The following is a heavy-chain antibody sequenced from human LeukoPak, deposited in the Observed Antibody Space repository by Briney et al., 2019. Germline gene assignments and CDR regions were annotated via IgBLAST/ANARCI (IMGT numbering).Heavy chain of an antibody. V-gene: IGHV3-9*01. D-gene: IGHD5-12*01. CDR3: AKADRGGYEWLPHY. CDR1: GFTFDDYA. J-gene: IGHJ4*02. Sequence: GGSLRLSCAASGFTFDDYAMHWVRQAPGKGLEWVSGISWNSGSIGYADSVKGRFTISRDNAKNSLYLQMNSLRAEDTALYYCAKADRGGYEWLPHYWGQGTLVTVSS. CDR2: ISWNSGSI.